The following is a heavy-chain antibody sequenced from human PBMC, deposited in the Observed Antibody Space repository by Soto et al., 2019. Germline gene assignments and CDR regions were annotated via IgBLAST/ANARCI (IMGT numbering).Heavy chain of an antibody. CDR2: INTHNGNT. V-gene: IGHV1-18*01. CDR3: TREGSAPYYYYGMDA. D-gene: IGHD3-10*01. J-gene: IGHJ6*02. CDR1: GYTFTTYG. Sequence: QVQLEQSAPEVKKPGASVKVSCKASGYTFTTYGISWVRQAPGQGLEWLGWINTHNGNTNYAQNLQGRVIMTADTSTSTAYMELRSLRSDDTAIYCTREGSAPYYYYGMDAWGQGTTVTVSS.